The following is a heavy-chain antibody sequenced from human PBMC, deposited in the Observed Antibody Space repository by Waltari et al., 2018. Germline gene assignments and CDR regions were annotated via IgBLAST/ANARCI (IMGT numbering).Heavy chain of an antibody. CDR1: GFTFSSYA. Sequence: EVQLLESGGGLVQPGGSLRLSCAASGFTFSSYAMSWVRQAPGKGLEWVSAISGSGGSTYYADSGKGRFTISRDNSKNTLYLQMNSLRAEDTAVYYCAKDSVVVAATRPYWYFDLWGRGTLVTVSS. V-gene: IGHV3-23*01. CDR2: ISGSGGST. D-gene: IGHD2-15*01. J-gene: IGHJ2*01. CDR3: AKDSVVVAATRPYWYFDL.